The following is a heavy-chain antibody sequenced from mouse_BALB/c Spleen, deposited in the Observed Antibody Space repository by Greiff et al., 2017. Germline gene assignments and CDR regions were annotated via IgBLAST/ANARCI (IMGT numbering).Heavy chain of an antibody. J-gene: IGHJ2*01. CDR2: IDPENGNT. D-gene: IGHD1-1*01. CDR1: GFNFTDYY. V-gene: IGHV14-1*02. CDR3: ACNGSLDY. Sequence: VQLKESGAELVRPGASVKLSCKASGFNFTDYYMHWVKQRPEQGLEWIGWIDPENGNTIYDPKFQGKASITADTSSNTAYLQLSSLTSEDTAVYSCACNGSLDYWGQGTTLTVSS.